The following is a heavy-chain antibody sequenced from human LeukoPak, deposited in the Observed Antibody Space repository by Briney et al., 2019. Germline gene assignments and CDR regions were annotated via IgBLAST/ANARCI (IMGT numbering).Heavy chain of an antibody. V-gene: IGHV1-18*01. CDR1: GHSLTELL. D-gene: IGHD4-23*01. Sequence: ASVKVSCKVSGHSLTELLIHWVRQAPGQGLEWMGWIGAYNGNTNYAQKLQGRVTMTTDTSTSTAYMELRSLRSDDTAVYYCAREARYDYGGNSGGEFDYWGQGTLVTVSS. J-gene: IGHJ4*02. CDR2: IGAYNGNT. CDR3: AREARYDYGGNSGGEFDY.